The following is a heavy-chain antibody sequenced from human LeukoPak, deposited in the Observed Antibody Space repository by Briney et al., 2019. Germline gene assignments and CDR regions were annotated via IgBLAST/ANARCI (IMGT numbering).Heavy chain of an antibody. CDR1: GFTVSSNY. CDR2: IYSGCTT. CDR3: ARDNSVRDEAWWFNH. V-gene: IGHV3-53*01. J-gene: IGHJ5*02. D-gene: IGHD5-24*01. Sequence: GGSLRLSCAASGFTVSSNYMSWVRQAPGKGLEWVSLIYSGCTTYYADSVKGRFTISRDNSKNTLYLQMDSLRAEDTAVYYCARDNSVRDEAWWFNHWGQGTLVTVSS.